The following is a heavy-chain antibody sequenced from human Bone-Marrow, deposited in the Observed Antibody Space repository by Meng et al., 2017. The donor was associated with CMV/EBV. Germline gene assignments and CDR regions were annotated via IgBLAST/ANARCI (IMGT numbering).Heavy chain of an antibody. V-gene: IGHV3-30*04. J-gene: IGHJ5*01. Sequence: GGSLRLSCAASGFTFSSYAMHWVRQAPGKGLEWVAVISYDGSNKYYADSVKGRFTISRDNSKNSLYLQMNSLRAEDTVVYYCARGGGIVVVPAAEGWFDSWGHGTLVTVSS. CDR3: ARGGGIVVVPAAEGWFDS. D-gene: IGHD2-2*01. CDR1: GFTFSSYA. CDR2: ISYDGSNK.